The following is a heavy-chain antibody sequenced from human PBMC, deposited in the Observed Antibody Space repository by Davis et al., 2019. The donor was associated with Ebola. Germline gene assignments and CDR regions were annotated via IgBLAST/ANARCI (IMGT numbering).Heavy chain of an antibody. CDR2: ISAYNGNT. D-gene: IGHD5-12*01. CDR1: GYTFTSYG. V-gene: IGHV1-18*01. CDR3: ARDPGGGGYDLDYFDY. J-gene: IGHJ4*02. Sequence: AALVKVSCKASGYTFTSYGISWVRQAPGQGLEWMGWISAYNGNTNYAQKPQGRVTMTTDTSTSTAYMELRSLRSDDTAVYYCARDPGGGGYDLDYFDYWGQGTLVTVSS.